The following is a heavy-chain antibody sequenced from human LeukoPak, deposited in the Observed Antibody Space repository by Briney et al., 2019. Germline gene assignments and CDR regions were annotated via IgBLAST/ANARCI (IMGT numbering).Heavy chain of an antibody. CDR1: GFTFSNYW. D-gene: IGHD1-26*01. Sequence: GGSLRLSCAASGFTFSNYWMHWVRHTPGKGLVWVSRINSDGTTTTYADSVKGRFTISRDNAKNTLYLQMDSLRAEDTAVYYCTRDGRGGSYYYWGQGTLVTVSS. CDR3: TRDGRGGSYYY. J-gene: IGHJ4*02. CDR2: INSDGTTT. V-gene: IGHV3-74*03.